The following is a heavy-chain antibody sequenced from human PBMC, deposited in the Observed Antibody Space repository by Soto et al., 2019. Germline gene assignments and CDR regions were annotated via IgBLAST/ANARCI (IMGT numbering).Heavy chain of an antibody. CDR3: ARGNPGEGFDC. CDR1: GASFSGYY. CDR2: INHSGST. J-gene: IGHJ4*02. Sequence: AETLSLTCAVYGASFSGYYWSWIRQPPGKGLEWIGEINHSGSTNYNPSLKSRVTISVDTSKNQSSLKLSSVTAADTAVYYCARGNPGEGFDCWGQGTLVT. D-gene: IGHD1-26*01. V-gene: IGHV4-34*01.